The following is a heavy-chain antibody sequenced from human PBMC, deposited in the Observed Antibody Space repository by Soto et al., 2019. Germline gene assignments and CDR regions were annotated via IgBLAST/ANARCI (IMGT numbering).Heavy chain of an antibody. CDR2: IYYSGST. V-gene: IGHV4-39*01. D-gene: IGHD1-26*01. J-gene: IGHJ4*02. CDR1: DSISTYY. CDR3: ARPSGSYLYYFDY. Sequence: SETLSLTCTVDSISTYYWGWIRQPPGKGLEWIGSIYYSGSTYYNPSLKSRVTISVDTSKNQFSLKLSSVTAADTAVYYCARPSGSYLYYFDYWGQGSLVTVSS.